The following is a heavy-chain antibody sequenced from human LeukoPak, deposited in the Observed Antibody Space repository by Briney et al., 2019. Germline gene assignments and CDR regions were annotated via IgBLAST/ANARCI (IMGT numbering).Heavy chain of an antibody. J-gene: IGHJ4*02. CDR3: ARDFSGLDY. Sequence: GGSLRLSCAASGFTFDDYAMHWVRQAPGKGLEWVSGISWNSGSIGYADSVKGRFTISRDNAKNSLYLQMNSLRAEDTALYYCARDFSGLDYWGQGTLVTVSS. V-gene: IGHV3-9*01. CDR2: ISWNSGSI. D-gene: IGHD6-25*01. CDR1: GFTFDDYA.